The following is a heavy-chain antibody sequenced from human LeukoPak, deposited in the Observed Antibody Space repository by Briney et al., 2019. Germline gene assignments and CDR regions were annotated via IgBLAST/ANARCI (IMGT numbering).Heavy chain of an antibody. D-gene: IGHD4-23*01. J-gene: IGHJ4*02. V-gene: IGHV3-48*03. Sequence: PGGSLRLSCAASGFTFSSYEMNWVRQAPGKGLEWVSYISSSGSTIYYADSVKGRFTISRDNAKNSLYLQMNSLRAEDTAVYYCAGDHFDGGMFDYWGQGTLVTVSS. CDR2: ISSSGSTI. CDR1: GFTFSSYE. CDR3: AGDHFDGGMFDY.